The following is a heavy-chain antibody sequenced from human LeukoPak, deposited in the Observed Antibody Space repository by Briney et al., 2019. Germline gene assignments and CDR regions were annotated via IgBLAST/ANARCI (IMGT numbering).Heavy chain of an antibody. J-gene: IGHJ3*02. V-gene: IGHV3-21*01. D-gene: IGHD2-2*01. CDR1: GFTFSSYS. CDR2: ISSSSSSYI. Sequence: PGGSLRLSCAASGFTFSSYSMNWVRQAPGKGLEWVSSISSSSSSYIYYADSVKGRFTISRDNAKNSLYLQMNSLRAEDTAVYYCAREGQTKRYCSSTSCRGNAFDIRGQGTMVTVSS. CDR3: AREGQTKRYCSSTSCRGNAFDI.